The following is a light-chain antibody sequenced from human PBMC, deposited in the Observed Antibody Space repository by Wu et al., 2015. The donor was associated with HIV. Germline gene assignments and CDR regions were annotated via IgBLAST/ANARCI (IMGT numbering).Light chain of an antibody. CDR2: GAS. CDR1: QSVSSN. CDR3: QQYSIWPPSGT. V-gene: IGKV3-15*01. J-gene: IGKJ3*01. Sequence: EIVMTQSPATLSVSPGQRATLSCRASQSVSSNLAWYQQKPGQAPRLLIYGASTRATGIPARFSGSGSGTEFTLTISSLRSEDFAVYYCQQYSIWPPSGTFGPGTKVDI.